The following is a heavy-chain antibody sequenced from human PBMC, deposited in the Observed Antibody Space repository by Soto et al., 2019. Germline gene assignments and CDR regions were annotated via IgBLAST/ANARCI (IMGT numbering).Heavy chain of an antibody. CDR1: GGSFTSNNW. V-gene: IGHV4-4*02. Sequence: SETLSLTCAVSGGSFTSNNWWTWVRQPPGQGLEWIGEIYRTGSTNYNPSLKSRVTISLDKSENQFSLKVTSLTAADTAVYYCAKRRGAGGHFDYWGQGALVTVSS. J-gene: IGHJ4*02. D-gene: IGHD2-15*01. CDR3: AKRRGAGGHFDY. CDR2: IYRTGST.